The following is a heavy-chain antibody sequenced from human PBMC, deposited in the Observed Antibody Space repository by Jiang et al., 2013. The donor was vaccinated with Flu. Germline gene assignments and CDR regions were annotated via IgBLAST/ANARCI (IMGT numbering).Heavy chain of an antibody. CDR3: ARAPPFGDDRIDY. CDR2: IYYSGKT. Sequence: GPGLVKASETLSLTCHVSGDSIRSHYWTWIRQSPGNGLEWIGYIYYSGKTNYNPSLKSRVTMSLDTSRSQFSLSLSSVTAADTAVYYCARAPPFGDDRIDYWGQGTLVTVSS. CDR1: GDSIRSHY. V-gene: IGHV4-59*11. J-gene: IGHJ4*02. D-gene: IGHD4-17*01.